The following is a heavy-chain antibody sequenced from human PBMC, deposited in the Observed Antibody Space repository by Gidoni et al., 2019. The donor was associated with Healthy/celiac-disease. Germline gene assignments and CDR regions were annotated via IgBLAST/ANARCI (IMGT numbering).Heavy chain of an antibody. Sequence: QVHLVESGGGVVKPGRSLRLSCAASGVSFSSYGMQWVRQAPGKGLEWVAVISNDGSYKYYADSVKGRFTISRDNAKNTLYLQINSLRAEDTAVYYCAKPRRPAGWVVVPAGIGSDAFDIWGQGTMVTVSS. CDR1: GVSFSSYG. J-gene: IGHJ3*02. CDR3: AKPRRPAGWVVVPAGIGSDAFDI. V-gene: IGHV3-30*18. CDR2: ISNDGSYK. D-gene: IGHD2-2*01.